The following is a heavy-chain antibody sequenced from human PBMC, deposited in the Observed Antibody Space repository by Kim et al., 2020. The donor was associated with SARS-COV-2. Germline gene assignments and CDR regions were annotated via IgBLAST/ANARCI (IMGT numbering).Heavy chain of an antibody. CDR3: ARGGITIFGVVGPHYSYGMDV. V-gene: IGHV5-51*01. CDR2: IYPGDSDT. CDR1: GYSFTSYW. D-gene: IGHD3-3*01. Sequence: GESLKISCKGSGYSFTSYWIGWVRQMPGKGLEWMGIIYPGDSDTRYSPSFQGQVTISADKSISTAYLQWSSLKASDTAMYYCARGGITIFGVVGPHYSYGMDVWGQGTTVTVSS. J-gene: IGHJ6*02.